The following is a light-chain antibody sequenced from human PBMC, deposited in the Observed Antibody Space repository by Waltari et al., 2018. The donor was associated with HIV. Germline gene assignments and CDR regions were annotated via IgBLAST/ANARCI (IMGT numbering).Light chain of an antibody. J-gene: IGLJ2*01. CDR2: EVS. CDR3: CSYAGSTTLVV. V-gene: IGLV2-23*02. Sequence: QSALTQPASVSGSPGQSITISCTGTSSDIGSYDLVSWYQQHPGKAPKLMIYEVSKRPSVVSNRFSGSKSGNTASLTISGLQAEDEADYYCCSYAGSTTLVVFGGGTKLTVL. CDR1: SSDIGSYDL.